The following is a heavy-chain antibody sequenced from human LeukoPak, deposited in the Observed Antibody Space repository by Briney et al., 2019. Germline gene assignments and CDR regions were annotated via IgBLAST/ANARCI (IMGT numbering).Heavy chain of an antibody. V-gene: IGHV3-21*01. D-gene: IGHD1-26*01. CDR1: GFTFSSYS. CDR2: ISSSSSYV. Sequence: GGSLRLSCAASGFTFSSYSMNWVRQAPGKGLEWVSSISSSSSYVYYADSVKGRFTISRDNAKNSLYLQMNSLRAEDTAVYYCARQLEGAMGYWGQGTLVTVSS. CDR3: ARQLEGAMGY. J-gene: IGHJ4*02.